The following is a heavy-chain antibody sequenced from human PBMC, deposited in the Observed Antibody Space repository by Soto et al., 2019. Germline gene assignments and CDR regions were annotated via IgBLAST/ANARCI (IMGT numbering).Heavy chain of an antibody. J-gene: IGHJ6*02. CDR1: GFTFSSYS. Sequence: GGSLRLSCAASGFTFSSYSMNWVRQAPGKGLEWVSSISSSSSYIYYADSVKGRFTISRDNAKNSLYLQMNSLRAEDTAVYYCARDRGIAVAGIYYYGMDVWGQGTTVTVSS. D-gene: IGHD6-19*01. V-gene: IGHV3-21*01. CDR2: ISSSSSYI. CDR3: ARDRGIAVAGIYYYGMDV.